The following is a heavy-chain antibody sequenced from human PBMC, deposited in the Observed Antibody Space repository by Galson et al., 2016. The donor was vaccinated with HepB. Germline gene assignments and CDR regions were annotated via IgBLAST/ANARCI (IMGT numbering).Heavy chain of an antibody. Sequence: LRLSCAASGFAFHDYSMHWVRQAPGKGLEWVSLISWDGGTIYYGDSVKGRFTISRDNSKNSLYLQMNSLRTEDTALYYCARENRLEAYDNWGQGTLVTVSS. CDR2: ISWDGGTI. CDR3: ARENRLEAYDN. V-gene: IGHV3-43*01. CDR1: GFAFHDYS. J-gene: IGHJ4*02. D-gene: IGHD1-1*01.